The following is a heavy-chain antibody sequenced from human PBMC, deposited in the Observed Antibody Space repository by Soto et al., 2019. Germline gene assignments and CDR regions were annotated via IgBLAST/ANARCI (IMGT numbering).Heavy chain of an antibody. V-gene: IGHV5-51*01. CDR1: GYYFTGYW. J-gene: IGHJ4*02. Sequence: PGESLKISCEGSGYYFTGYWLGWVRQMPGKGLEWMGIIYPDDSDTRYSPSFQGQVTISADKSISTAYLQWSSLKASDTAMYYCARYGANNLDYWGQGTLVTVS. CDR2: IYPDDSDT. D-gene: IGHD4-17*01. CDR3: ARYGANNLDY.